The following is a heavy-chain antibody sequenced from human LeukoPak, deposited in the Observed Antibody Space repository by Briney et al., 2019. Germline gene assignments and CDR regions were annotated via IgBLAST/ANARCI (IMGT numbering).Heavy chain of an antibody. CDR1: GGSINSYY. D-gene: IGHD2-21*02. J-gene: IGHJ4*02. CDR2: LYTSGNT. Sequence: SETLSLTCTVSGGSINSYYWSWIRQPAGKGLEWVGRLYTSGNTNYNPSLGSRITMSVDTSKNQFSLKLASVTAADTAVYYCAGMVTFQTNFDFWGQGTLVTVSS. V-gene: IGHV4-4*07. CDR3: AGMVTFQTNFDF.